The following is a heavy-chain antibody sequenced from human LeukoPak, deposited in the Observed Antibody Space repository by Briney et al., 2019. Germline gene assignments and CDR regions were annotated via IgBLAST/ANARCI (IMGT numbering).Heavy chain of an antibody. V-gene: IGHV3-20*04. CDR2: LTWNAGST. D-gene: IGHD3-22*01. J-gene: IGHJ4*02. CDR1: GFNFDDYG. Sequence: GGSLRLSCAASGFNFDDYGMSWVRQAPGKGLEWASALTWNAGSTGYADSVKGRFIISRDNAKNSLYLQMNSLRAEDTALYYCARFVDYYDSSGYSYFDYWGQGTLVTVSS. CDR3: ARFVDYYDSSGYSYFDY.